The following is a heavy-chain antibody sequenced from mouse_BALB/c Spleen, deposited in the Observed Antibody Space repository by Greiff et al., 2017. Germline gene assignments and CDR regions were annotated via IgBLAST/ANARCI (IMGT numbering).Heavy chain of an antibody. J-gene: IGHJ3*01. Sequence: VQLQQSGPELVKPGASVKIPCKASGYTFTDYNMDWVKQSHGKSLEWIGDINPNNGGTIYNQKFKGKATLKVDKSSSTAYMELRSLTSEDTAVYYFARGDYYGSSYVSPFAYWGQGTLVTVSA. CDR1: GYTFTDYN. CDR2: INPNNGGT. CDR3: ARGDYYGSSYVSPFAY. V-gene: IGHV1-18*01. D-gene: IGHD1-1*01.